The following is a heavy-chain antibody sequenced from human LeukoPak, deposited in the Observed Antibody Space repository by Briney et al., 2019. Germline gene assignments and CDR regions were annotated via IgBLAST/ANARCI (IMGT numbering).Heavy chain of an antibody. CDR2: INPNSGGT. CDR3: ARDPVRSSPWELWFDP. D-gene: IGHD1-7*01. CDR1: AYTFTDYY. J-gene: IGHJ5*02. Sequence: GASVKVSCKASAYTFTDYYVHWVRQAPGQGLEWMGWINPNSGGTNYAQKFQGRVTMTRDTSISTAYMELSRLRSDDTAVYYCARDPVRSSPWELWFDPWGQGTLVTVSS. V-gene: IGHV1-2*02.